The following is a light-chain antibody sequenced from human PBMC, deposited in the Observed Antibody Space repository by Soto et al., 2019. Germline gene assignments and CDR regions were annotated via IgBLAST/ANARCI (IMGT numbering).Light chain of an antibody. CDR2: GAS. Sequence: EIVMTQSPATLSVSPGERPTLSCRASQSVSSNLAWYQQKPGQAPRLLIYGASTRATGIPARFSGSGSGTEFTLTISSLQSEDFAVYYWQQYNNRPPFTFGPGTKVDIK. V-gene: IGKV3-15*01. CDR1: QSVSSN. CDR3: QQYNNRPPFT. J-gene: IGKJ3*01.